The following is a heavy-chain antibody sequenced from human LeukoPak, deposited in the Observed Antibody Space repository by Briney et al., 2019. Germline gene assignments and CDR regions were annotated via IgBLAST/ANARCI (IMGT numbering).Heavy chain of an antibody. J-gene: IGHJ4*02. V-gene: IGHV3-30*02. CDR1: GFTFSSYG. Sequence: GGSLRLSCATSGFTFSSYGMHWVRQAPGKGLEWVAFIRYDGSNKYYADSVKGRFTISRDNSKNTLYLQMNSLRAEDTAVYYCAKDAAPGMGKLDYWGQGTLVTVSS. CDR3: AKDAAPGMGKLDY. CDR2: IRYDGSNK. D-gene: IGHD3-10*01.